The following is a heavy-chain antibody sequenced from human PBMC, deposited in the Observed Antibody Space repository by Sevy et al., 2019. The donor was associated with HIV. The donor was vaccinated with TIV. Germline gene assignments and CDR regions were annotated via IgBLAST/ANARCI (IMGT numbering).Heavy chain of an antibody. CDR2: MSGGGGRT. CDR3: AKDRFRNYYESSGYSIFDY. CDR1: GFTFNEYA. D-gene: IGHD3-22*01. J-gene: IGHJ4*02. V-gene: IGHV3-23*01. Sequence: GGSLRLSCGASGFTFNEYAMSWVRQAPGKGLEWVSGMSGGGGRTDYADSVRGRFTIPRDNSMNTLYLQMNSRRADDTAVYYCAKDRFRNYYESSGYSIFDYWCQGTLATVSS.